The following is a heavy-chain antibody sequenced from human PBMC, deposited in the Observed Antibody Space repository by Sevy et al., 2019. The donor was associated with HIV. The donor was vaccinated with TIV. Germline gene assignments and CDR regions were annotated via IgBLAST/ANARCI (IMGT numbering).Heavy chain of an antibody. CDR3: TTRQVTAAGTYYFDY. CDR2: IKSKTDGGTT. J-gene: IGHJ4*02. CDR1: GFTFSNAW. V-gene: IGHV3-15*01. D-gene: IGHD6-13*01. Sequence: GGSLRLSCAASGFTFSNAWMSWVHQAPGKGLEWVGRIKSKTDGGTTDYAAPVKGRFTISRDDSKNTLYLQMNSLKTKDTAVYYCTTRQVTAAGTYYFDYWGQGTLVTVSS.